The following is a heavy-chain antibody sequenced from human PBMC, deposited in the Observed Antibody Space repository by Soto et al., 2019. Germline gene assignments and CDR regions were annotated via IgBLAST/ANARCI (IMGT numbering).Heavy chain of an antibody. J-gene: IGHJ4*02. D-gene: IGHD5-12*01. Sequence: TLSLTCAVSGGSISSGGYYWSWIRQPPGKGLEWIGYIYPSGSTYYNPSLKSRVTISVDRSKNQFSLKLSSVTAADTAVYYCARALGDSGYDYDYWGQGTIVTVSS. CDR3: ARALGDSGYDYDY. CDR1: GGSISSGGYY. CDR2: IYPSGST. V-gene: IGHV4-30-2*01.